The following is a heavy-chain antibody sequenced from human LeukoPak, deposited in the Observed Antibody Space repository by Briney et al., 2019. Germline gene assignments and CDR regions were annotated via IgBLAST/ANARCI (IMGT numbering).Heavy chain of an antibody. CDR1: GFTFSSNG. CDR2: IWHDGSNK. D-gene: IGHD3-22*01. CDR3: ASNYYDSSGYPYYFDY. V-gene: IGHV3-33*01. J-gene: IGHJ4*02. Sequence: GGSLRLSCAASGFTFSSNGMHWVRQAPGKGLEWVAVIWHDGSNKYYADSVKGRFTISRDNSKNTLYLQMNSLRAEDTAVYYCASNYYDSSGYPYYFDYWGQGTLVTVSS.